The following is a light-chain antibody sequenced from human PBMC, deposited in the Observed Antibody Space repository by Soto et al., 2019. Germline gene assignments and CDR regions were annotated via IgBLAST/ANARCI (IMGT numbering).Light chain of an antibody. CDR1: SSDVGGYNY. J-gene: IGLJ2*01. CDR2: DVS. V-gene: IGLV2-14*03. CDR3: SSYVRSNTQV. Sequence: QSALTQPASVSGSPGQSITVSCFGTSSDVGGYNYVSWYQQHPGKAPKLIIHDVSNRPSGVSNRFSGSKSGNTASLTISGLQAEDEAYYYCSSYVRSNTQVFGGGTNVTVL.